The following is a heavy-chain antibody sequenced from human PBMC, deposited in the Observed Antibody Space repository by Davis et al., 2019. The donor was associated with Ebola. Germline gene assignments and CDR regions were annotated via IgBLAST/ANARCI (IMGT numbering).Heavy chain of an antibody. Sequence: SETLSLTCSVSGYSINRGFTWGWIRQPPGKGLEWIGSIYHSGITNYSPSLKSRVTISADTSKNQFSLRLKSVTAADTAMYYCARPSYPPKWGQGTLVTVSS. J-gene: IGHJ4*02. CDR2: IYHSGIT. CDR1: GYSINRGFT. CDR3: ARPSYPPK. V-gene: IGHV4-38-2*02. D-gene: IGHD2-2*01.